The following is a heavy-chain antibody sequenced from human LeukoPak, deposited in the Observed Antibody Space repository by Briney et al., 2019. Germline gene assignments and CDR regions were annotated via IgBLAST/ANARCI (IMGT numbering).Heavy chain of an antibody. Sequence: GGSLRLSCAASGFTFSTYGMSWVRQAPGKGLEWVPVITVSDYTYYADSVKGRFTISRDNSKNTLFLQMNSLRAEDTAVYYCAKDHERWAFDIWGQGTMVSVSS. V-gene: IGHV3-23*01. J-gene: IGHJ3*02. CDR1: GFTFSTYG. CDR3: AKDHERWAFDI. D-gene: IGHD5-24*01. CDR2: ITVSDYT.